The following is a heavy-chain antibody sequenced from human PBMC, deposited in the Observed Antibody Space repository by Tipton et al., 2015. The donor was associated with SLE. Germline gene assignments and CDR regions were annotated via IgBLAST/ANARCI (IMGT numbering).Heavy chain of an antibody. CDR2: IKQDGSEK. J-gene: IGHJ3*02. V-gene: IGHV3-7*01. CDR3: AREAGGQQRLWAFDI. Sequence: SLRLSCAASGFTFSSYWMSWVRQAPGKGLEWVANIKQDGSEKYYVDSVKGRFTISRDNAKNSLYLQMNSLRAEDTAVYYCAREAGGQQRLWAFDIWGQGTMVTVSS. CDR1: GFTFSSYW. D-gene: IGHD6-13*01.